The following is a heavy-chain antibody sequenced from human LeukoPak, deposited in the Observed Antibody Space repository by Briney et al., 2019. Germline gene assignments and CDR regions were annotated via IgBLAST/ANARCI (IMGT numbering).Heavy chain of an antibody. J-gene: IGHJ5*02. Sequence: PGGSLRLSCAASGFTFGSYAMSWVRQAPGEGLEWVSAISAGGGSTYFADSVKGRFTISRDNSKNTLFLQMNSLRAEDTAVYYCAKSSSWTYNWFDPWGQGTLVTVSS. CDR3: AKSSSWTYNWFDP. CDR1: GFTFGSYA. V-gene: IGHV3-23*01. CDR2: ISAGGGST. D-gene: IGHD6-13*01.